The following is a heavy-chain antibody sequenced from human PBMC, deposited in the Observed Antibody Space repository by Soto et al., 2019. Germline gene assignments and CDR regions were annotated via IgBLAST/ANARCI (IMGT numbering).Heavy chain of an antibody. CDR3: ARHFTEDEVAVAGTWFDP. CDR1: GGSISSSSYY. J-gene: IGHJ5*02. CDR2: IYYSGST. V-gene: IGHV4-39*01. Sequence: SETLSLTCTVSGGSISSSSYYWGWIRQPPGKGLEWIGSIYYSGSTYYNPSLKSRVTISVDTSKNQFSLKLSSVTAADTAVYYCARHFTEDEVAVAGTWFDPWGQGTLVTVSS. D-gene: IGHD6-19*01.